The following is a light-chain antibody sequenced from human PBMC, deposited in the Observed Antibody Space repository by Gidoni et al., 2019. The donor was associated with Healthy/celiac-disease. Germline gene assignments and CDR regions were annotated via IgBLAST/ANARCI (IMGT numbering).Light chain of an antibody. Sequence: DIQMTQSPSSLSASVGDRVTITCRASQSISSYLNWYQQKPGKAPKLLIYAASSLQRGVPSRFSGSGSGTDFTLTISSLQPEDFATYYCQQSYSTPPTCGQGTKVEIK. CDR2: AAS. CDR1: QSISSY. V-gene: IGKV1-39*01. J-gene: IGKJ1*01. CDR3: QQSYSTPPT.